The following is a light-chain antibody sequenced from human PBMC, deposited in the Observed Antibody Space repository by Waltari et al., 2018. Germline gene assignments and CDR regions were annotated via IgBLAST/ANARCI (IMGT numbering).Light chain of an antibody. CDR2: GAS. CDR3: QQYVSLPAT. Sequence: EIVLTQSPGTPSLSPGDRAILSCRARQSVSKYLAWYQQKPGLAPRLLIYGASSRATGIPDRFSGSGSGTDFSLTISRLEPEDFAVYYCQQYVSLPATFGQGTKVEIE. J-gene: IGKJ1*01. CDR1: QSVSKY. V-gene: IGKV3-20*01.